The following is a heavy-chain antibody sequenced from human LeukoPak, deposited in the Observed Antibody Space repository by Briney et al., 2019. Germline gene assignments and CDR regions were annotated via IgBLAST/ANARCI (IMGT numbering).Heavy chain of an antibody. CDR1: GYPFTGYY. Sequence: ASVKVSCKASGYPFTGYYMLWVRQAPGQGLEWMGWINPNSGGTNYAQKFQGSVTMTRDTSISTAYMELSRLRSDDTAVYYCARDPDRCSGGSCYSEYYYYGMDVWGQGTTVTVSS. J-gene: IGHJ6*02. V-gene: IGHV1-2*02. CDR2: INPNSGGT. CDR3: ARDPDRCSGGSCYSEYYYYGMDV. D-gene: IGHD2-15*01.